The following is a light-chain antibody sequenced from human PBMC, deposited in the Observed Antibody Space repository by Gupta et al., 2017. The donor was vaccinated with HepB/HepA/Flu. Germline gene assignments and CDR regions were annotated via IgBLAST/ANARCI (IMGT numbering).Light chain of an antibody. CDR3: QTWDSCIQV. V-gene: IGLV4-69*01. CDR1: SWHSNYP. J-gene: IGLJ2*01. Sequence: QLVLTQSPSASASLGASVKLTCTLSSWHSNYPIACHQQQPDKGPRYLMRILTDGSHSKGDGIPDRFSGSNSATERYLTTSRLQSEDEADYYCQTWDSCIQVFGGGTKLTVL. CDR2: ILTDGSH.